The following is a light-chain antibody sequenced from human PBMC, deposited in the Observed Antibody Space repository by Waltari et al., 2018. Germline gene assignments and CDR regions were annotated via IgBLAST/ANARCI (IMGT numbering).Light chain of an antibody. Sequence: DIVMTQSPDSLAVSLGERATINCKSSQIVLSPSNSKNYLSWYQQKPGQPPRLLIYWASTRESGVPDRFSGSGSGTDFTLTIRSLQAEDVAVYYCQQYYSSPFTFGPGTKVDIK. CDR3: QQYYSSPFT. CDR1: QIVLSPSNSKNY. V-gene: IGKV4-1*01. J-gene: IGKJ3*01. CDR2: WAS.